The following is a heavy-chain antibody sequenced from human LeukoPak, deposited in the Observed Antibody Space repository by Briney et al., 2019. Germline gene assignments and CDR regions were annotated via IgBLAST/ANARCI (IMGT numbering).Heavy chain of an antibody. CDR1: GFTFSSYW. V-gene: IGHV3-23*01. CDR2: LLRRGGRA. D-gene: IGHD3-22*01. Sequence: GGSLRLSCAASGFTFSSYWMSWVRQAPGKGLEWVSTLLRRGGRAYYADSVKGRFTISRDDSKDTLYLQMNSLRAEDTAMYYCAKDRLASGYSGFDFWGQGTRVTVSS. J-gene: IGHJ4*02. CDR3: AKDRLASGYSGFDF.